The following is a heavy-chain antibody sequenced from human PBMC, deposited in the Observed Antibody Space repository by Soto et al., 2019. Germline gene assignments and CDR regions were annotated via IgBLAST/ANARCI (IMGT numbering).Heavy chain of an antibody. Sequence: QVQLVQSGAEVKKPGASVKVSCKASGYTFTSYDINWVRQATGQGLEWMGWMNPNSGNTGYAQKFQGRVTMTRNTYISTAYMELGSLRSEDTAVYYCARGRISGYSSSWEAYYFDYWGQGTLVTVSS. J-gene: IGHJ4*02. CDR2: MNPNSGNT. V-gene: IGHV1-8*01. D-gene: IGHD6-13*01. CDR3: ARGRISGYSSSWEAYYFDY. CDR1: GYTFTSYD.